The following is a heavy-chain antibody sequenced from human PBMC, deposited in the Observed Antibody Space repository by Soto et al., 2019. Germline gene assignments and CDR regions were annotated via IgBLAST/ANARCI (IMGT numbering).Heavy chain of an antibody. J-gene: IGHJ4*02. CDR3: ARYSGTYYVY. CDR1: GGSISSDY. V-gene: IGHV4-59*01. CDR2: IYYRGST. D-gene: IGHD1-26*01. Sequence: QVQLQESGPGLVKPSETLSLTCTVSGGSISSDYWSWIRQPPGKGLEWIGCIYYRGSTSYNPSLKSLVTMAADTSKNQFSLKLSSVTAADTAVYYCARYSGTYYVYWGQGTLVTVSS.